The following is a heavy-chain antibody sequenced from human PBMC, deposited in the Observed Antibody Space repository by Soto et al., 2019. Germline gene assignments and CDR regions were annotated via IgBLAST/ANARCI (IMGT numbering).Heavy chain of an antibody. CDR1: GYSFAGYW. Sequence: PGESLKISCKGSGYSFAGYWITWVRQKPGKVLEWMGRIDPSDSQTYYSPSFRGHVTISVTKSITTVFLQWSSLRASDTATYYCARQIYDSDTGPNFQYYFDSWGQGTPVTVSS. CDR2: IDPSDSQT. J-gene: IGHJ4*02. V-gene: IGHV5-10-1*01. D-gene: IGHD3-22*01. CDR3: ARQIYDSDTGPNFQYYFDS.